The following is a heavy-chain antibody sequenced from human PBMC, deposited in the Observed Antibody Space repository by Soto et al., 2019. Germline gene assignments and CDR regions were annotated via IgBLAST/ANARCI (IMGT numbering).Heavy chain of an antibody. D-gene: IGHD5-18*01. V-gene: IGHV3-48*01. CDR1: GFTVSSNY. J-gene: IGHJ4*02. Sequence: PGGSLRLSCAASGFTVSSNYMNWVRQAPGKGLEWVSYISSSSTIYYADSVKGRFTISRDNAKNSLYLQMNSLRAEDTAVYYCARDYSSYGPFDYWGQGTLVTVSS. CDR2: ISSSSTI. CDR3: ARDYSSYGPFDY.